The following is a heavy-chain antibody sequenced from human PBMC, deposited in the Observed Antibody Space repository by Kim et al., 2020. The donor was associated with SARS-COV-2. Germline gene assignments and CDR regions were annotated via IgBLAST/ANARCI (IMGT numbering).Heavy chain of an antibody. CDR3: ARWGQYYDFWSGYYFDY. J-gene: IGHJ4*01. CDR1: GGSFSGYY. Sequence: SETLSLTCAVYGGSFSGYYWSWIRQPPGKGLEWIGEINHSGSTNYNPSLKSRVTISVDTSKNQFSLKLSSVTAADTAVYYCARWGQYYDFWSGYYFDYWG. D-gene: IGHD3-3*01. V-gene: IGHV4-34*01. CDR2: INHSGST.